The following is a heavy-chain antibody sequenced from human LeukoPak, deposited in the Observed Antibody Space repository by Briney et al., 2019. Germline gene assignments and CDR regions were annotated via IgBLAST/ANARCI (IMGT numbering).Heavy chain of an antibody. V-gene: IGHV1-8*02. CDR2: MNLNSGDT. J-gene: IGHJ4*02. D-gene: IGHD2-2*01. CDR3: ARVPVPAPRRGLYFDY. Sequence: ASVKVSCKASGYTFTTYGISWVRQAPGQGLEWMGWMNLNSGDTYYAQNFRGRFSITSDTSKSTTYMDLASLAPEDTAVYYCARVPVPAPRRGLYFDYWGQGTLITVSS. CDR1: GYTFTTYG.